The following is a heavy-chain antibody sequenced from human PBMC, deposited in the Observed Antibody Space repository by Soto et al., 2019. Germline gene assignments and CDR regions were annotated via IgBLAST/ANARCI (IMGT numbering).Heavy chain of an antibody. V-gene: IGHV5-51*01. J-gene: IGHJ6*02. Sequence: GESLKISCEVSGYIFTSYWIGWVRQMPGKGLEWMAIVFPGNSDTIYSPSFRGQVTISADKPISTAYLQWNSLQASDTAIYYCARHNVYAMDVWGQGTTVTVSS. CDR2: VFPGNSDT. CDR1: GYIFTSYW. CDR3: ARHNVYAMDV.